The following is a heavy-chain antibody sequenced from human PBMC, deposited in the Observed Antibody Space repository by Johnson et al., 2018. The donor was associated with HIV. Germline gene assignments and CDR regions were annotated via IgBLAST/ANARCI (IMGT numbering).Heavy chain of an antibody. CDR2: ISYDGSNK. J-gene: IGHJ3*02. V-gene: IGHV3-30-3*02. CDR1: GVTFSTYA. D-gene: IGHD6-13*01. Sequence: QVQLVESGGGVVQPGRSLRLSCAASGVTFSTYAMHWVRQAPGKGLEWVAVISYDGSNKYCADSVKGRFTISRDNSKNTLYLQIDSLRAEDTAVYYCAKYRQQLVRSAFDIWGQGTMVTVSS. CDR3: AKYRQQLVRSAFDI.